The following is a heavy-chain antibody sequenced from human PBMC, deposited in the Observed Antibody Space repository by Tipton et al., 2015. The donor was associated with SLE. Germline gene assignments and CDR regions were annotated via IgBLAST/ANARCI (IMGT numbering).Heavy chain of an antibody. J-gene: IGHJ3*02. V-gene: IGHV4-59*01. Sequence: LRLSCTVSGGSISSYYWSWIRQPPGKGLEWIGYIYYSGSTNYNPSLKSRVTMSLDTSKSQFSLKLSSVTAADTAVYYCARGRVLGFHPSAFDIWGQGTMVTVSS. CDR1: GGSISSYY. CDR2: IYYSGST. CDR3: ARGRVLGFHPSAFDI. D-gene: IGHD3-10*01.